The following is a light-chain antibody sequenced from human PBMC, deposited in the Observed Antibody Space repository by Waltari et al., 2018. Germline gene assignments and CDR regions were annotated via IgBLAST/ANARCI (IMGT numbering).Light chain of an antibody. V-gene: IGLV2-14*02. CDR3: SSYTSSSTLYV. CDR1: SSDVGSYNL. Sequence: QSALTQPAAAAGSPGQSITISCTGTSSDVGSYNLVSWYQQHSGKAPKLMIYDVSHRPSGISYRFSGSKSANTASLTISGLQAEDEADYYCSSYTSSSTLYVFGSGTKVTVL. CDR2: DVS. J-gene: IGLJ1*01.